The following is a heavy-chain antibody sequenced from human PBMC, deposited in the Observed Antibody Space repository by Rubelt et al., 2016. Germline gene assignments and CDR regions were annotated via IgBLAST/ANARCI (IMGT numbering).Heavy chain of an antibody. CDR1: GGSISSSSYY. Sequence: QLQLQESGPGLVKPSETLSLTCTVSGGSISSSSYYWGWIRQPPGKGLEWIGYIYYSGSTYYNPPRKSRVTRPGDTSKNRFALKLSSGTAAETAVYYCARDRRVYSGYIDYWGLGTLVTVSS. D-gene: IGHD5-12*01. V-gene: IGHV4-39*07. CDR2: IYYSGST. CDR3: ARDRRVYSGYIDY. J-gene: IGHJ4*02.